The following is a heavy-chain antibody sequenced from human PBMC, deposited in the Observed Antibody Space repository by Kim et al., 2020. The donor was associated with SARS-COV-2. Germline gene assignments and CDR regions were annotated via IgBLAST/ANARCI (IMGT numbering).Heavy chain of an antibody. Sequence: GGSLRLSCAASGFTLDFYAMHWVRQAPGRGLEWLAVIWYDGNYKYYADSVKGRFTLSKDISKNTVDRQMNRLRPEDTAVYFCARGRTSFYGDMDLWGQGIQVRVSS. CDR2: IWYDGNYK. V-gene: IGHV3-33*01. D-gene: IGHD4-17*01. CDR1: GFTLDFYA. J-gene: IGHJ4*02. CDR3: ARGRTSFYGDMDL.